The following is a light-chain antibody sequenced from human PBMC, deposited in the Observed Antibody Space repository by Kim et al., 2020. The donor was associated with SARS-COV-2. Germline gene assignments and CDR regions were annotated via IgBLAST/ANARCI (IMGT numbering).Light chain of an antibody. Sequence: GQRVTIPCSGSSSNIQANIVNWYQQVPGTAPRLLIYGNNQRPSGVPDRVSGSKSGTSASLAISGLQSEDEADYYCAAWDDSLNGWVFGRGTQLTVL. CDR1: SSNIQANI. J-gene: IGLJ3*02. CDR2: GNN. CDR3: AAWDDSLNGWV. V-gene: IGLV1-44*01.